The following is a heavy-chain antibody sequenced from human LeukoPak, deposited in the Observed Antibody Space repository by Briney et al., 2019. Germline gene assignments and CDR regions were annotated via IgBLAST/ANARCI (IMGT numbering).Heavy chain of an antibody. Sequence: PSETLSPTCTVSGDSITGYYWGWIRQPPGKGLEWIGYVYYTGSTEYNPSLRSRVTISLEKSKHQFSLNLTSVTAADTAVYYCASNTGTVFDYWGQGALVTVSS. V-gene: IGHV4-59*01. CDR3: ASNTGTVFDY. J-gene: IGHJ4*02. D-gene: IGHD7-27*01. CDR1: GDSITGYY. CDR2: VYYTGST.